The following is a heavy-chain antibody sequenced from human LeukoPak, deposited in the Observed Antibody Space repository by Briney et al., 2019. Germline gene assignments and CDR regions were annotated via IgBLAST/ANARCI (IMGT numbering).Heavy chain of an antibody. D-gene: IGHD3-10*01. CDR1: GGSFSGYY. CDR2: INHSGST. CDR3: ARTYYYGSGSYGR. J-gene: IGHJ4*02. Sequence: PSETLSLTCAVYGGSFSGYYWSWIRQPPGKGLEWIGEINHSGSTNYNPSLKSRVTISVDTSKNQFSLMLSSVTAADTAVYYCARTYYYGSGSYGRWGQGTLVTVSS. V-gene: IGHV4-34*01.